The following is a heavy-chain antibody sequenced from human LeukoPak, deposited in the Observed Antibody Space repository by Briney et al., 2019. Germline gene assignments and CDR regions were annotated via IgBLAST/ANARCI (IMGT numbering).Heavy chain of an antibody. D-gene: IGHD2-21*02. Sequence: SETLSLTCAVYGGSFSGYYWSWIRQPPGKGLEWIGYIYYSGSTNYNPSLKSRVTISVDTSKNQFSLKLSSVTAADTAVYYCARVCGGDFAFDYWGQGTLVTVSS. CDR1: GGSFSGYY. V-gene: IGHV4-59*01. J-gene: IGHJ4*02. CDR2: IYYSGST. CDR3: ARVCGGDFAFDY.